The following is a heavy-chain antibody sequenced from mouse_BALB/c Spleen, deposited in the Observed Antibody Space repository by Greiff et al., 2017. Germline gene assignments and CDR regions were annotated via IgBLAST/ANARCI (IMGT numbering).Heavy chain of an antibody. Sequence: VQLQQSGAELARPGASVKMSCKASGYTFTSYTMHWVKQRPGQGLEWIAYINPSSGYTNYNQKFKDKATLTADKSSSTAYMQLSSLTSEDSAVYYCARKDGNLAWFAYWGQGTLVTVSA. CDR3: ARKDGNLAWFAY. J-gene: IGHJ3*01. CDR2: INPSSGYT. CDR1: GYTFTSYT. D-gene: IGHD2-1*01. V-gene: IGHV1-4*01.